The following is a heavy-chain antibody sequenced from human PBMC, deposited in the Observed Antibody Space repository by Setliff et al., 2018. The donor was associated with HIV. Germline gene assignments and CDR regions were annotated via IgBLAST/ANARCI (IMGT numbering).Heavy chain of an antibody. CDR2: INPNSGGT. CDR1: GYTFTGYY. J-gene: IGHJ4*02. CDR3: AVYSSSWFRYYGDHLDY. Sequence: ASVKVSCKASGYTFTGYYMHWVRQAPGQGLEWMGWINPNSGGTNYAQKFQGRVTMTRDTSISTAYMELSRLRSDDTAVYYCAVYSSSWFRYYGDHLDYWGQGILVTVSS. D-gene: IGHD6-13*01. V-gene: IGHV1-2*02.